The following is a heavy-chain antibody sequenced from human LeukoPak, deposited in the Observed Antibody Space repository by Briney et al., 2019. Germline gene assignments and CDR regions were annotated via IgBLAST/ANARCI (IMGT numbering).Heavy chain of an antibody. CDR2: FDPEDGET. V-gene: IGHV1-24*01. J-gene: IGHJ5*02. Sequence: ASVKVSCKVSGYTLTELSMHWVRQAPGKGLEWMGGFDPEDGETIYAQKFQGRVTMTEDTSTDTAYMELSSLRSEDTAVYDCATARGDGSSTSCYKGWFDPWAQGTMVTVSS. D-gene: IGHD2-2*02. CDR1: GYTLTELS. CDR3: ATARGDGSSTSCYKGWFDP.